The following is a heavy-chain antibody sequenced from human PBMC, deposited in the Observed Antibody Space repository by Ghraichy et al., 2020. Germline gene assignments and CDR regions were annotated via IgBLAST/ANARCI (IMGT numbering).Heavy chain of an antibody. D-gene: IGHD3-10*01. CDR1: GDSMRNYH. CDR3: ARDRARGYYDSGSYNRYYYNYGMDV. J-gene: IGHJ6*02. Sequence: GPLSLTCSVSGDSMRNYHWSWIRQPPGRGLEWIGFIYFSGRTHYNPSLKSRVTMSIDTSKNQFSLKLRSVTAADRAIYYCARDRARGYYDSGSYNRYYYNYGMDVWGQGTTVTVSS. V-gene: IGHV4-59*01. CDR2: IYFSGRT.